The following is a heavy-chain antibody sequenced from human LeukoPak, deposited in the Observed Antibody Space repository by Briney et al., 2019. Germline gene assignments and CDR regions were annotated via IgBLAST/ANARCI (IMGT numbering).Heavy chain of an antibody. CDR1: GFTFSSYS. V-gene: IGHV3-48*04. CDR3: ARDRGGSYSAIDY. Sequence: GGSLRLSCAASGFTFSSYSMNWVRQTPGKGLEWVSFISSSSTIYYADSVKGRFTISRDNAKNSLYLQMNSLRAEDTAVYYCARDRGGSYSAIDYWGQGTLVTVSS. J-gene: IGHJ4*02. CDR2: ISSSSTI. D-gene: IGHD1-26*01.